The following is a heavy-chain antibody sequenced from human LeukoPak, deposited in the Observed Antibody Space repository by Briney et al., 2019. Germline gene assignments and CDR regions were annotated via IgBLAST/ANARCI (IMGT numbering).Heavy chain of an antibody. Sequence: PGGSLRLSCAASGFTFSSYAMSWVRQAPGKGLEWVSAISGSGGSTYYADSVKGRFTISRDNSKNTLYLQMNSLRAEDTAVYYCANDQRYFDVGLYYFDYWGQGTLVTVSS. CDR3: ANDQRYFDVGLYYFDY. J-gene: IGHJ4*02. V-gene: IGHV3-23*01. CDR1: GFTFSSYA. CDR2: ISGSGGST. D-gene: IGHD3-9*01.